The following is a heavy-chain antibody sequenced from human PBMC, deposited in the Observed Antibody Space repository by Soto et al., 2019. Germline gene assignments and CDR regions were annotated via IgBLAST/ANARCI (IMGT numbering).Heavy chain of an antibody. CDR2: IWYDGSNK. D-gene: IGHD3-22*01. V-gene: IGHV3-33*01. CDR1: GFTFSSYG. Sequence: QVQLVESGGGVVQPGRSLRLSCAASGFTFSSYGMHWVRQAPGKGLEWVAVIWYDGSNKYYADSVKGRFTISRDNSKNTLYLQMNSLRAEDTAVYYCARDRTMIVVDPVDFDYWGQGTLVTVSS. CDR3: ARDRTMIVVDPVDFDY. J-gene: IGHJ4*02.